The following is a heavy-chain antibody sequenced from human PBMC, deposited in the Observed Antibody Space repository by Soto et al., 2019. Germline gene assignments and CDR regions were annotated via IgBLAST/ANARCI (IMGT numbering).Heavy chain of an antibody. CDR3: ASGYSYGSLDY. V-gene: IGHV3-53*01. Sequence: SGGSLRLSCAASGFTVSSNYMSWVRQAPGKGLEWVSVIYSGGSTYYADSVKDRFTISRDNSKNTLYLQMNSLRAEDTAVYYCASGYSYGSLDYWGQGTLVTVSS. D-gene: IGHD5-18*01. CDR2: IYSGGST. CDR1: GFTVSSNY. J-gene: IGHJ4*02.